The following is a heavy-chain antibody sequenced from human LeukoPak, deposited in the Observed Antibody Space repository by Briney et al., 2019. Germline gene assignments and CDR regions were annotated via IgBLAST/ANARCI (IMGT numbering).Heavy chain of an antibody. CDR3: ARDRKQGYAFDI. CDR1: GFTVSSNS. Sequence: GGSLRLSCTVSGFTVSSNSMSWVRQAPGKGLEWVSFIYSDNTHYSDSVKGRFTISRDNAKNSLYLQMNSLRAEDTAVYYCARDRKQGYAFDIWGQGTMVTVSS. J-gene: IGHJ3*02. CDR2: IYSDNT. D-gene: IGHD6-13*01. V-gene: IGHV3-53*01.